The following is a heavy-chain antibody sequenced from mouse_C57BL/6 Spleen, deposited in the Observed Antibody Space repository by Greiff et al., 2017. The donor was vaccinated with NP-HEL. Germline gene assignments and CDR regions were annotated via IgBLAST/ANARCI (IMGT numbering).Heavy chain of an antibody. CDR2: IWRGGST. CDR3: AKMSNDGYFYFDY. J-gene: IGHJ2*01. D-gene: IGHD2-3*01. Sequence: VKLQESGPGLVQPSQSLSITCTVSGFSLTSYGVHWVRQSPGKGLEWLGVIWRGGSTDYNAAFMSRLSITKDNSKSQVFFKMNSLQADDTAIYYCAKMSNDGYFYFDYWGQGTTLTVSS. V-gene: IGHV2-5*01. CDR1: GFSLTSYG.